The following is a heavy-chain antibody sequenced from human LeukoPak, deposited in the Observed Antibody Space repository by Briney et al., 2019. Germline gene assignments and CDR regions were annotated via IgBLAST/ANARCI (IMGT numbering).Heavy chain of an antibody. V-gene: IGHV3-7*01. CDR2: IKQDKTEQ. Sequence: GGSLRLSCAASGFTFSSIWMSWVRQAPGMGREWVATIKQDKTEQDHVDSVKGRFTISRDNAKNSLNLQMLSLRVEDTAVYYCARLRVGINLRGGYSYYYYYMDVWGTGTTVTVSS. CDR1: GFTFSSIW. D-gene: IGHD1-26*01. CDR3: ARLRVGINLRGGYSYYYYYMDV. J-gene: IGHJ6*03.